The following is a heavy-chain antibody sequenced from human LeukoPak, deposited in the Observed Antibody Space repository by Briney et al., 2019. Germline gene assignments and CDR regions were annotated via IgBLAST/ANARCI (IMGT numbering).Heavy chain of an antibody. J-gene: IGHJ4*02. Sequence: ASVKVSCKASGYTFTGYYMHWVRQAPGQGLEWMGWINPNSGGTNYAQKFQGRVTMTRDTSIGTAYMELSRLRSDDTAVYYCARDVFRSSSLPFDYWGQGTLVTVSS. V-gene: IGHV1-2*02. CDR3: ARDVFRSSSLPFDY. CDR1: GYTFTGYY. D-gene: IGHD6-6*01. CDR2: INPNSGGT.